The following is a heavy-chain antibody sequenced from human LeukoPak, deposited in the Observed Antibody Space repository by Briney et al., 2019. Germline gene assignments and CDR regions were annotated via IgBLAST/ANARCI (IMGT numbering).Heavy chain of an antibody. CDR2: IYHSGST. CDR1: GYSISSGYY. D-gene: IGHD6-19*01. J-gene: IGHJ4*02. V-gene: IGHV4-38-2*02. CDR3: ARRNRIAVAARGGAFDY. Sequence: SETLSLTCIVSGYSISSGYYWGWIRQPPGKGLEWIGSIYHSGSTNYNPSLKGRVTISVDTSKNQFSLKLSSVTAADTAVYYCARRNRIAVAARGGAFDYWGQGTLVTVSS.